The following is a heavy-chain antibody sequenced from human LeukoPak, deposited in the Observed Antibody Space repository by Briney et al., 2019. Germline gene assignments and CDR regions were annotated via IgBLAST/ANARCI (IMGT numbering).Heavy chain of an antibody. CDR3: ARGLFHYYGSGTYFDY. D-gene: IGHD3-10*01. Sequence: SETLSLTCAVYGGSFSGYYWSWIRQPPGKGLEWIGEINHSGSTNYNPSLKSRVTISVDTSKNQFSLKLSSVTAADTAVYYCARGLFHYYGSGTYFDYWGQGTLVIVSP. V-gene: IGHV4-34*01. CDR2: INHSGST. J-gene: IGHJ4*02. CDR1: GGSFSGYY.